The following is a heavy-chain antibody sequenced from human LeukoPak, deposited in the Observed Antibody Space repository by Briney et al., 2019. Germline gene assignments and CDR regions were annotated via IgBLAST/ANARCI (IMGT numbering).Heavy chain of an antibody. CDR2: IRGSGGST. CDR1: GFTFSSYA. Sequence: GGSLRLSCEASGFTFSSYAMSWVRQAPGKGLEWVSAIRGSGGSTYYADSVKGRFTISRDNSKNTLYLQMNSLRAEDTAVYYCAKGSSGDILTGYLGAPHFDAFDIWGQGTMVTVSS. D-gene: IGHD3-9*01. V-gene: IGHV3-23*01. CDR3: AKGSSGDILTGYLGAPHFDAFDI. J-gene: IGHJ3*02.